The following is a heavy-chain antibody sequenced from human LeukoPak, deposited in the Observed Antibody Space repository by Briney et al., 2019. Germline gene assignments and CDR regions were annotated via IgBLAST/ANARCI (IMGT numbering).Heavy chain of an antibody. CDR2: IYYSGST. Sequence: PSETLSLTCTVSGGSVGSGSYYWSWIRQPPGKGLEWIGYIYYSGSTNYNPSLKSRVTISVDTSKNQFSLKLSSVTAADTAVYYCARDFRIAAAFDYWGQGTLVTVSS. CDR1: GGSVGSGSYY. D-gene: IGHD6-13*01. CDR3: ARDFRIAAAFDY. V-gene: IGHV4-61*01. J-gene: IGHJ4*02.